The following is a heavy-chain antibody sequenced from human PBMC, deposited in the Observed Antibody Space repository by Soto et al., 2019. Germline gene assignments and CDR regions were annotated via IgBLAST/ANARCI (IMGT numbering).Heavy chain of an antibody. J-gene: IGHJ5*02. V-gene: IGHV4-4*07. CDR1: GGSISSYY. D-gene: IGHD3-10*01. CDR2: INNSGRT. CDR3: VRDVVFASGHSNWFDP. Sequence: SETLSLTCTFSGGSISSYYWSWIRQPAGKGLEWIGRINNSGRTNYNPSLRSRVTMSVDTSKNQFSLKLTSVTAADTAMYYCVRDVVFASGHSNWFDPWGQGTLVTVSS.